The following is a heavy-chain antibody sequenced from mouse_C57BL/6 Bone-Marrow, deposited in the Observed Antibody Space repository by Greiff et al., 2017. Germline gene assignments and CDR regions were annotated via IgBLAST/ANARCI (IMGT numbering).Heavy chain of an antibody. CDR1: GYTFTSYG. J-gene: IGHJ4*01. CDR3: ARDLGAMVY. Sequence: QVQLQQSGAELARPGASVKLSCKASGYTFTSYGISWVKQRTGQGLEWIGEIYPRSGNTYYNEKFNGKATLTADKSSSTAYMELRSLTSEDSAVYFCARDLGAMVYWGQGTSVTVSS. CDR2: IYPRSGNT. V-gene: IGHV1-81*01. D-gene: IGHD3-3*01.